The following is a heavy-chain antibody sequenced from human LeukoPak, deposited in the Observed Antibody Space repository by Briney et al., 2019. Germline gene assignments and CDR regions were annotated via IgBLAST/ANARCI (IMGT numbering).Heavy chain of an antibody. CDR3: AREDVDTAMVVQFDY. CDR1: GGSISSGSYY. J-gene: IGHJ4*02. Sequence: PSQTLSLTCTVSGGSISSGSYYWSWIRQPAGKGLEWIGRIYTSGSTNYNPSLKGRVTISVDTSKNQFSLKLSSVTAADTAVYYCAREDVDTAMVVQFDYWGQGTLVTVSS. D-gene: IGHD5-18*01. CDR2: IYTSGST. V-gene: IGHV4-61*02.